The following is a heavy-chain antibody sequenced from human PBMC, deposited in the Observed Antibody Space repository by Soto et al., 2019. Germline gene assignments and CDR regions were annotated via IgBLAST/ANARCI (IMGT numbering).Heavy chain of an antibody. J-gene: IGHJ5*02. Sequence: ASVKVSCKASGYTFTGYYMHWVRQAPGQGLEWMGWINPNSGGTNYAQKFQGWVTMTRDTSISTAYMELSRLRSDDTAVYYCATEGDSVNWFDPWGQGILVTVSS. V-gene: IGHV1-2*04. CDR1: GYTFTGYY. CDR2: INPNSGGT. CDR3: ATEGDSVNWFDP. D-gene: IGHD3-3*01.